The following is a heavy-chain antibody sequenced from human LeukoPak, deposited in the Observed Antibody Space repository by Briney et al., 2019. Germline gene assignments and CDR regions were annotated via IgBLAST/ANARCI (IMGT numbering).Heavy chain of an antibody. J-gene: IGHJ4*02. V-gene: IGHV3-9*01. CDR2: ISWNSGSI. Sequence: GGSLRLSCAASGFTFDDYAMHWARQAPGKGLEWVSGISWNSGSIGYADSVKGRFTISRDNAKNSLYLQVNSLRAEDTALYYCAKDRAGGSGSFFDYWGQGTLVTVSS. CDR3: AKDRAGGSGSFFDY. CDR1: GFTFDDYA. D-gene: IGHD1-26*01.